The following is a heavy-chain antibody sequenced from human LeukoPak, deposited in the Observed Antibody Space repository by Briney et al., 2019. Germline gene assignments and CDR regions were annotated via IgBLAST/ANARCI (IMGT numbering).Heavy chain of an antibody. CDR3: AKIAVAGIN. J-gene: IGHJ4*02. V-gene: IGHV3-9*01. Sequence: GGSLRLSCAASGFTFDDYAMHWVRQAPGKGLEWVSGITWNSGSIGYADSVKGRFTISRDNAKNTLYLQMNSLRAEDTAVYYCAKIAVAGINWGQGTLVTVSS. CDR2: ITWNSGSI. CDR1: GFTFDDYA. D-gene: IGHD6-19*01.